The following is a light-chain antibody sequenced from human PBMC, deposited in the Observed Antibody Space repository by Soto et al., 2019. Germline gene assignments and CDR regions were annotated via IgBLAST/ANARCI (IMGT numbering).Light chain of an antibody. CDR1: SSDVGGYNY. Sequence: QSALTQPASVSGSPGQAITISCTGTSSDVGGYNYVSWYQHYPGKAPKLMIYEVSNRPSGVSNRFSGSKSGNTASLTLSGLQAEDDDDYYCSSYTSNSVLFGGGTKLTVL. CDR2: EVS. V-gene: IGLV2-14*01. J-gene: IGLJ2*01. CDR3: SSYTSNSVL.